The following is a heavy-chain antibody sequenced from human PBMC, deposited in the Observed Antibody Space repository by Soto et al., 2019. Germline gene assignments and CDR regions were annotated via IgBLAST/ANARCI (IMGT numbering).Heavy chain of an antibody. Sequence: HAQLMQSGAEVKKPGSSVKVSCKASGGTFSGYAINWVRQAPGQGLEWMGGIIPLLGITDYGQKFQGRITIAADESTGTAYMDLRGLRPEDTAVYYCARDPRSITGTTSSEDFQHWGQGTLVSVSS. D-gene: IGHD1-20*01. CDR3: ARDPRSITGTTSSEDFQH. V-gene: IGHV1-69*01. J-gene: IGHJ1*01. CDR2: IIPLLGIT. CDR1: GGTFSGYA.